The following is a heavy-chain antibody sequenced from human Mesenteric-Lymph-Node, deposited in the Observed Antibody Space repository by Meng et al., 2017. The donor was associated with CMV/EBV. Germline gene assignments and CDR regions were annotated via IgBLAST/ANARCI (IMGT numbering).Heavy chain of an antibody. J-gene: IGHJ5*02. CDR3: ARDNVNPEGFDP. Sequence: QVQLVQSRAEVGKPGASVMVSCKASGYTFTDFYIHWVRQAPGQGLEWMGCINPNSGVSNSAQNFQGRVTMTRDTSISTAYMELGRLTSDDTAVYYCARDNVNPEGFDPWGQGTLVTGAS. D-gene: IGHD2/OR15-2a*01. CDR2: INPNSGVS. CDR1: GYTFTDFY. V-gene: IGHV1-2*02.